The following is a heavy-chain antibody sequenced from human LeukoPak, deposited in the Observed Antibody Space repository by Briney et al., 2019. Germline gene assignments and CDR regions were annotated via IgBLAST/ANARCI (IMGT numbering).Heavy chain of an antibody. J-gene: IGHJ6*03. V-gene: IGHV3-23*01. D-gene: IGHD4-17*01. CDR2: ISGSGGST. Sequence: PGGSLRLSCAASGFTFSSYGMHWVRQAPGKGLEWVSAISGSGGSTYYADSVKGRFTISRDNSKNTLYLQMNSLRAEDTAVYYCAKGRYGDYNYYYYYYMDVWGKGTTVTVSS. CDR3: AKGRYGDYNYYYYYYMDV. CDR1: GFTFSSYG.